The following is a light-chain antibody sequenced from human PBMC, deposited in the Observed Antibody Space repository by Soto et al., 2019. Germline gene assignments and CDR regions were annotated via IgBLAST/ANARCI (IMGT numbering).Light chain of an antibody. CDR2: NVS. Sequence: QSALTQPASVSGSPGQSITISCTGTSSDVGAYDYVSWYQQVPGKAPKLMIHNVSSRPSGVSNRFSGSKSGNTASLTISGLQAEDEADYYCASFTSRTTLVFGGGTKVTVL. CDR3: ASFTSRTTLV. J-gene: IGLJ2*01. CDR1: SSDVGAYDY. V-gene: IGLV2-14*01.